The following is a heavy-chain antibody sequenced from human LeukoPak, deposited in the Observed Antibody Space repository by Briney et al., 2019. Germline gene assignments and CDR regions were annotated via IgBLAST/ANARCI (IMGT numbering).Heavy chain of an antibody. Sequence: GGSLRLSCAASGFSFSSYNMNWVRQAPGKGLEWVSYISGSSSATDYADSVKGRFTISRDNAKNSLYLQMDSLRDEDTAVYYCARGYSGIDYWGQGTLVTVSS. CDR1: GFSFSSYN. J-gene: IGHJ4*02. V-gene: IGHV3-48*02. D-gene: IGHD2-21*01. CDR3: ARGYSGIDY. CDR2: ISGSSSAT.